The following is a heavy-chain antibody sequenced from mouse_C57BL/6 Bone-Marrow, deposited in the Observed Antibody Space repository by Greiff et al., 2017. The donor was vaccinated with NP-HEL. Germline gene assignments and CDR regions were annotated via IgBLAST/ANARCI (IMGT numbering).Heavy chain of an antibody. Sequence: VQLKQSGPELVKPGASVKMSCKASGYTFTDYNMHWVKQSHGKSLEWIGYINPNNGGTSYNQKFKGKATLTVNKSSSTAYMELRSLTSEDSAVYYCARRRSIHWYFDVWGTGTTVTVSS. D-gene: IGHD2-10*02. CDR3: ARRRSIHWYFDV. CDR2: INPNNGGT. CDR1: GYTFTDYN. V-gene: IGHV1-22*01. J-gene: IGHJ1*03.